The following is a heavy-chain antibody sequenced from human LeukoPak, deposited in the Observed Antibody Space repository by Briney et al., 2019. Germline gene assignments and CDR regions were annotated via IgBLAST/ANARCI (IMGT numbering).Heavy chain of an antibody. CDR1: GYSFTNYW. J-gene: IGHJ3*02. CDR3: ARSTVPAATIPDAFDI. CDR2: IYPGDSDT. D-gene: IGHD2-2*01. Sequence: GESLKISCKGSGYSFTNYWIIWVRQMPGKGLEWMGIIYPGDSDTRYSPSLQGQVTISADKSISTAYLQWSSLKASDTAMYYCARSTVPAATIPDAFDIWGQGTMVTVSS. V-gene: IGHV5-51*01.